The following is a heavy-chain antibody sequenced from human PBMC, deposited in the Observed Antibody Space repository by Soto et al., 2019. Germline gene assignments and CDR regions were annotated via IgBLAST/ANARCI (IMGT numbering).Heavy chain of an antibody. J-gene: IGHJ4*02. CDR3: ASVEVSPFWGSYRLRSFDY. Sequence: GGSLRLSCAASGFTFSSYSMNWVRQAPGKGLEWVSYISSSSSTIYYADSVKGRFTISRDNAKNSLYLQMNSLGAEDTAGYYCASVEVSPFWGSYRLRSFDYWGQGTLVTVSS. CDR2: ISSSSSTI. CDR1: GFTFSSYS. D-gene: IGHD3-16*02. V-gene: IGHV3-48*01.